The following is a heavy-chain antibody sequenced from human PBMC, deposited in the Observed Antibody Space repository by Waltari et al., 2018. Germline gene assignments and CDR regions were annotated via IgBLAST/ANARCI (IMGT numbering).Heavy chain of an antibody. D-gene: IGHD3-16*02. J-gene: IGHJ4*02. CDR3: ARGGMITFGGVINY. Sequence: QVQLQESGPGLVKPSETLSLTCTVSGGSISSHYWSWIRQPPGKGLEWIGYIYYSGSTNYNPSLKMRVTISVDTSKNQCSLKLGSVTAADTAVYYCARGGMITFGGVINYWGQGTLVTVSS. V-gene: IGHV4-59*11. CDR2: IYYSGST. CDR1: GGSISSHY.